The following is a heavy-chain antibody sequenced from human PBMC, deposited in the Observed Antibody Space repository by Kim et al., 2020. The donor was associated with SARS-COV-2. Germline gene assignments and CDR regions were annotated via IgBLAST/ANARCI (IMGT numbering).Heavy chain of an antibody. D-gene: IGHD1-26*01. CDR2: TYNTGST. CDR3: ARVWELAFDH. V-gene: IGHV3-53*01. Sequence: GGSLRLSCAASGFTLITDHMSWVRQTPGKGLEWVAVTYNTGSTYYADSVEGRFTISRDNSKNMIYLQMNSLSAGDTAVYYCARVWELAFDHWGQGSLVTV. CDR1: GFTLITDH. J-gene: IGHJ4*02.